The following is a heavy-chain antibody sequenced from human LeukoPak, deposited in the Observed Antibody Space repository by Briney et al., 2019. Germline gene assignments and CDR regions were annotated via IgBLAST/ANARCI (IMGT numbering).Heavy chain of an antibody. J-gene: IGHJ6*03. CDR1: GGSIDSGSKY. D-gene: IGHD4-17*01. CDR3: ARVFFRGYGDERGTTYYMDV. Sequence: PSQTLSLTCTVSGGSIDSGSKYWSWIRQPAGKGLQWIGRIHTTGSTNYNPSLKTRVTMSVDKTKNQFSLKLASVTAADTAVYYCARVFFRGYGDERGTTYYMDVWGNGTTVIVS. V-gene: IGHV4-61*02. CDR2: IHTTGST.